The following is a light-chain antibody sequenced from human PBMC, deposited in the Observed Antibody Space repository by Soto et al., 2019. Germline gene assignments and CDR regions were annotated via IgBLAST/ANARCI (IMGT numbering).Light chain of an antibody. CDR3: QQYNSFPPYT. CDR2: EAS. CDR1: QSISRS. J-gene: IGKJ2*01. V-gene: IGKV1-5*01. Sequence: DIQMTQSPSTLSASVGDRVTITCRASQSISRSLAWYQQKPGKAPNLLIYEASNLESGVPSRFSGSGSGTELTLTISSLQPDDFATYYCQQYNSFPPYTFGQGTKLEIK.